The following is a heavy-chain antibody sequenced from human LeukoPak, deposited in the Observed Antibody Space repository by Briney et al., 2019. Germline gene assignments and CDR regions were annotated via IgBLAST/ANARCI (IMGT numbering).Heavy chain of an antibody. D-gene: IGHD4-11*01. CDR2: ISAYNGNT. J-gene: IGHJ4*02. CDR3: ARDHDYKRRGAVSS. Sequence: VASVKVSCKASGYTFTSYGISWVRQAPGQGLEWMGWISAYNGNTNYAQKLQGRVTMTTDTSTSTAYMELRSLRSDDTAVYYCARDHDYKRRGAVSSRGQGTLVTVSS. V-gene: IGHV1-18*01. CDR1: GYTFTSYG.